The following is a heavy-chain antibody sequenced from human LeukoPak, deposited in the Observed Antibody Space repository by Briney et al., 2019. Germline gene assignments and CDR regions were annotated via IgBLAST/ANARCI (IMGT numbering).Heavy chain of an antibody. CDR1: GFTFSSYD. Sequence: GGSLRLSCAASGFTFSSYDMHWVRQAPGKGLVWVSRINSDGSSTRYADSVKGRFTISRDNAKNTLYLQMNSLRAEDTAVYYCARVRNSGFRYVDSWGQGTLVTVSS. D-gene: IGHD5-12*01. J-gene: IGHJ4*02. V-gene: IGHV3-74*01. CDR2: INSDGSST. CDR3: ARVRNSGFRYVDS.